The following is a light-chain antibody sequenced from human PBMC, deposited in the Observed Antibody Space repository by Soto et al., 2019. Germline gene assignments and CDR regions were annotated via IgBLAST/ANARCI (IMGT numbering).Light chain of an antibody. CDR3: QQSYSTPIS. Sequence: DIQMTQSPSSLSASVGDRVTITCRASQSSSGYLNWYQQKPGKAPNLLIYAASSLQSGVPSRFSGSGSGTDFTLNINSLHPDDFATYYCQQSYSTPISFGHGTRLEIK. CDR2: AAS. J-gene: IGKJ5*01. V-gene: IGKV1-39*01. CDR1: QSSSGY.